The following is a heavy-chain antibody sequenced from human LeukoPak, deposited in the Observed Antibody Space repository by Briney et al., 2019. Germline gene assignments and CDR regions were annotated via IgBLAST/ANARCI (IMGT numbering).Heavy chain of an antibody. CDR3: ARARRVGATINWFDP. Sequence: GASVKVSCKASGYTFTSYGISWVRQAPGQGLEWMGWISAYNGNTNYAQKLQGRVTMTTDTSTSTAYMELRSLRSVDTAVYYCARARRVGATINWFDPWGQGTLVTVSS. CDR1: GYTFTSYG. V-gene: IGHV1-18*01. CDR2: ISAYNGNT. D-gene: IGHD1-26*01. J-gene: IGHJ5*02.